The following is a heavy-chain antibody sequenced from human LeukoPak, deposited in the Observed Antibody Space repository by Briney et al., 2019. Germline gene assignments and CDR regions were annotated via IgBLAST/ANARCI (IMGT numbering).Heavy chain of an antibody. CDR1: GFALKSYS. J-gene: IGHJ5*01. CDR3: ARVAVSGPTGWFDS. Sequence: GGSLRLSCAGSGFALKSYSLTWVRQAPGKGLEWVSSISSTSAYIHYADSVKGRFTISRDNVDNVVYLEMNSLGAEDTATYYCARVAVSGPTGWFDSWGQGTLVTVSS. V-gene: IGHV3-21*01. D-gene: IGHD2-8*02. CDR2: ISSTSAYI.